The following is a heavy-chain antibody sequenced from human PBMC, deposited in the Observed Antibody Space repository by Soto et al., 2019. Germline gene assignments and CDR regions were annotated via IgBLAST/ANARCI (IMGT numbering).Heavy chain of an antibody. J-gene: IGHJ5*02. CDR1: GGSISSYC. Sequence: ASETLSLTCTVSGGSISSYCWSWIRQPPGKGLEWIGYIYYSGSTNYNPSLKSRVTISVDTSKNQFSLKLSSVTAADTAVYYCARDSSIAARGYWFDPWGQGTLVTVSS. CDR2: IYYSGST. CDR3: ARDSSIAARGYWFDP. V-gene: IGHV4-59*01. D-gene: IGHD6-6*01.